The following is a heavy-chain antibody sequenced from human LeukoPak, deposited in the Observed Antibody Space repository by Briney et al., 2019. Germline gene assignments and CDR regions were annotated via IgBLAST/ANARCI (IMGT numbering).Heavy chain of an antibody. D-gene: IGHD6-6*01. Sequence: SETLSLTCTVSGYSISSGYYWGWIRQPPGKGLEWIGSIYHSGSTYYNPSLKSRVTISVDTSKNQFSLKLSSVTAADTAVYYCARLSIAAVDYWGQGTLVTVSS. V-gene: IGHV4-38-2*02. J-gene: IGHJ4*02. CDR1: GYSISSGYY. CDR2: IYHSGST. CDR3: ARLSIAAVDY.